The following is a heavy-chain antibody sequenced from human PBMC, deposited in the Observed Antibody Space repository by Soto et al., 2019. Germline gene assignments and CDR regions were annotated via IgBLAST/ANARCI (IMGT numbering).Heavy chain of an antibody. J-gene: IGHJ5*02. CDR2: INADYGNT. CDR3: ARKSLSNFNWFDP. CDR1: GYTFTNYG. D-gene: IGHD4-4*01. V-gene: IGHV1-18*04. Sequence: QLQLVQSGTELKKPGASVKVSCKASGYTFTNYGITWVRQAPGQGLEWMGWINADYGNTNYEQKFQGRVTMTTDTSTNTAYMELRSLRSDDTAVYYCARKSLSNFNWFDPWGQGTLVTVPS.